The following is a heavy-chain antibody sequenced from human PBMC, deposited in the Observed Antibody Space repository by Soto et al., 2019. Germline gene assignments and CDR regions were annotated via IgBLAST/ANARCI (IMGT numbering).Heavy chain of an antibody. CDR2: IIPIFGTA. CDR3: ARAPDYYDSSGYYDY. CDR1: GGTFISYA. Sequence: SVQVSCKASGGTFISYAISWVRQAPGQGLEWMGGIIPIFGTANYAQKFQGRVTITADESTSTAYMELSSLRSEDTAVYYCARAPDYYDSSGYYDYWGQGTLVTVSS. J-gene: IGHJ4*02. D-gene: IGHD3-22*01. V-gene: IGHV1-69*13.